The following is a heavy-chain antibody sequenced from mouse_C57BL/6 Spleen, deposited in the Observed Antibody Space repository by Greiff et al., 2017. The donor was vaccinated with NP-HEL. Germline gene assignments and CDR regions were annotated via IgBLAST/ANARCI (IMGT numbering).Heavy chain of an antibody. V-gene: IGHV3-6*01. J-gene: IGHJ3*01. CDR2: ISYDGSN. D-gene: IGHD2-3*01. Sequence: DVQLQESGPGLVKPSQSLSLTCSVTGYSITSGYYWNWIRQFPGNKLEWMCYISYDGSNNYNPSLKNRISITRDTSKNQFFLKLNSVTTEDTATYYCARVYDGYYVFAYWGQGTLVTVSA. CDR3: ARVYDGYYVFAY. CDR1: GYSITSGYY.